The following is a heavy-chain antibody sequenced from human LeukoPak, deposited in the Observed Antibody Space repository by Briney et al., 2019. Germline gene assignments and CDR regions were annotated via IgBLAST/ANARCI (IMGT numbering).Heavy chain of an antibody. V-gene: IGHV4-34*01. D-gene: IGHD3-16*01. Sequence: PSETLSLTCAVYGGSFSGYYWSWIRQPPGKGLEWIGEINHSGSTNYNPSLKSRVTISVDTSKNQFSLKLSSVTAADTAVYYCARRGYDYVWGPTGWFDPWGQGTLVTVSS. CDR1: GGSFSGYY. CDR2: INHSGST. CDR3: ARRGYDYVWGPTGWFDP. J-gene: IGHJ5*02.